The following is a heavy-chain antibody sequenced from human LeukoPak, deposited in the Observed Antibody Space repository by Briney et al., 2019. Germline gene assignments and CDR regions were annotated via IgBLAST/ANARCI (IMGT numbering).Heavy chain of an antibody. CDR2: INHSGST. V-gene: IGHV4-34*01. D-gene: IGHD1-7*01. Sequence: PSETLSLTCAVYGGSFSGYYWSWIRQPPGKGLEWIGEINHSGSTNYNPSLKGRVTISVDTSKNQFSLKLSSVTAADTAVYYCARGSRTGTTFDYWGQGTLVTVSS. CDR3: ARGSRTGTTFDY. CDR1: GGSFSGYY. J-gene: IGHJ4*02.